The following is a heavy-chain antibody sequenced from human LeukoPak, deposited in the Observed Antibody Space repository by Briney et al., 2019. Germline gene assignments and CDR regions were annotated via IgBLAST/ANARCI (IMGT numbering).Heavy chain of an antibody. D-gene: IGHD1-1*01. Sequence: SETLSPTCAVYGGAFSGYYWGWIRQPPRKGLEWIGEINHSGSTNYNPSLKSRVTISVDTSKNQFSLKLSSVTAADTAVYYCARGPGIDYWGQGTLVTVSS. J-gene: IGHJ4*02. CDR1: GGAFSGYY. CDR2: INHSGST. CDR3: ARGPGIDY. V-gene: IGHV4-34*01.